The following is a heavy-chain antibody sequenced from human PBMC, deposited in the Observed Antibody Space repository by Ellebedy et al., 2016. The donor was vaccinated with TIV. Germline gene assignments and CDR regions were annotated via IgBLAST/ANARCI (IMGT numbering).Heavy chain of an antibody. CDR3: AREYYDILAGSYFGAFDI. V-gene: IGHV3-13*05. CDR2: IGSSGDP. D-gene: IGHD3-9*01. J-gene: IGHJ3*02. CDR1: GFTFSLHD. Sequence: GGSLRLXCAASGFTFSLHDMFWVHQAAGKGLEWVSVIGSSGDPYYSDSVKGRVTISRDISENTLYLQMNGLRAEDTAVYYCAREYYDILAGSYFGAFDIWGQGTMVTVSS.